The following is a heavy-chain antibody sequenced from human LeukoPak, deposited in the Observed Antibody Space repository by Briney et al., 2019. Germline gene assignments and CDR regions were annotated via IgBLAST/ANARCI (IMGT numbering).Heavy chain of an antibody. V-gene: IGHV1-69*13. CDR2: IIPIFGTA. CDR3: ARERTYGGYETGMDV. Sequence: EASVKVSCKASGGTFSSYAISWVRQAPGQGLEWMGGIIPIFGTANYAQKFQGRVTITADESTSTAYMELSSLRSEDTAVYYCARERTYGGYETGMDVWGQGTTVTVS. J-gene: IGHJ6*02. D-gene: IGHD5-12*01. CDR1: GGTFSSYA.